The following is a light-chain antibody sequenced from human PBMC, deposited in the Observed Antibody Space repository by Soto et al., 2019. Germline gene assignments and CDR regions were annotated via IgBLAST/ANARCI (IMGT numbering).Light chain of an antibody. CDR2: DAS. Sequence: EIVLTQSPATLSLSPGERATLSCRASQSVSSYLAWYQQKPGQAPRLLIYDASNGATGIPARFSGSGSGTDFPLTISSLEPDDFAVYYCQQRSNWPSFGGGTKVEIK. V-gene: IGKV3-11*01. CDR1: QSVSSY. CDR3: QQRSNWPS. J-gene: IGKJ4*01.